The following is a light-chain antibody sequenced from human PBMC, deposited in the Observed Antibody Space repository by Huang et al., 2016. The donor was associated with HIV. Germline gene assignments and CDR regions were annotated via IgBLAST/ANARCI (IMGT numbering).Light chain of an antibody. CDR2: RSS. CDR3: HQYNDWPRT. CDR1: QSVNTN. Sequence: VMTQSPATLPVSPGERATLSCRARQSVNTNLAWYQKKPGQAPRLLIYRSSTRVTGIPARFSGSGSGTNFTLSISSLQSEDFALYYCHQYNDWPRTFGQGTKVEVK. J-gene: IGKJ1*01. V-gene: IGKV3-15*01.